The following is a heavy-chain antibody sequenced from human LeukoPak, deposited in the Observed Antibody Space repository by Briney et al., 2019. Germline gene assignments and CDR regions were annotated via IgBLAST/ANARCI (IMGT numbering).Heavy chain of an antibody. J-gene: IGHJ4*01. Sequence: SETLSLTCSVSGGSISSYYWSWIRQPPGKGLEWIGHVYYSGRTNYNPSLRSRVSMSVDTSKNHFSLNLSSVLGADTAVYFCARVRKEGPYSSAGDFDYWGHGILVTVSS. CDR2: VYYSGRT. D-gene: IGHD6-25*01. CDR1: GGSISSYY. CDR3: ARVRKEGPYSSAGDFDY. V-gene: IGHV4-59*01.